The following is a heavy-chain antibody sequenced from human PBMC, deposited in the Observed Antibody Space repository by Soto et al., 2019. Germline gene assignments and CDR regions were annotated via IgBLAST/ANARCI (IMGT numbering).Heavy chain of an antibody. Sequence: GASVKVSCKASGYTFTSYDMHWVRQAPGQGLEWMGWINPNSGGTNYAQKIQGWVTMTRDTSISTAYMELSRLRSDDTAVYYCARGGGSGSYYKRRPEHNWFDPWGQGTLVTVSS. CDR3: ARGGGSGSYYKRRPEHNWFDP. V-gene: IGHV1-2*04. D-gene: IGHD3-10*01. CDR2: INPNSGGT. J-gene: IGHJ5*02. CDR1: GYTFTSYD.